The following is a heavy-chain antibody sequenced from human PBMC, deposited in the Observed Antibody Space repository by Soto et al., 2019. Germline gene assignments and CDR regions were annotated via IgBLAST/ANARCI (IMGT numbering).Heavy chain of an antibody. CDR2: IIPIFGTA. CDR3: VYDFWSGYYPRVDY. CDR1: GGTFSSYA. J-gene: IGHJ4*02. V-gene: IGHV1-69*13. Sequence: ASVKVSRKASGGTFSSYAISWVRQAPGQGLEWMGGIIPIFGTANYAQKFQGRVTITADESTSTAYMELSSLRSEDTAVYYCVYDFWSGYYPRVDYWGQGTLVTVSS. D-gene: IGHD3-3*01.